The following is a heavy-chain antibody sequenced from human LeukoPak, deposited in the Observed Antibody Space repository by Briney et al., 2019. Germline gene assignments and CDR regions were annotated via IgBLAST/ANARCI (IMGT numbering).Heavy chain of an antibody. CDR3: ATVYSSGWYFIDY. CDR1: GFTFSDYY. CDR2: ISSSGSTI. V-gene: IGHV3-11*04. Sequence: GGSLRLSCAASGFTFSDYYMSWIRQAPGKGLEWVSYISSSGSTIYYADSVKGRFTISRDNAKNSLYLQMNSLRAEDTAVYYCATVYSSGWYFIDYWGRGTLVTVS. D-gene: IGHD6-19*01. J-gene: IGHJ4*02.